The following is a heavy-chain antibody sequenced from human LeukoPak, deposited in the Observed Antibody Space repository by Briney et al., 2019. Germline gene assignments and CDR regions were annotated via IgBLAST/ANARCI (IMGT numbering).Heavy chain of an antibody. Sequence: GGSLRLSCAASGFTFTNYWMSWVRQAPGKGPEWVANIKYGESKTYYDDSVKGRFTISRDNAKNSLFLQMNSLRAEDTAVYYWARDASLYCAGDTCYWAFDHWGQGTLVTVSS. CDR2: IKYGESKT. CDR1: GFTFTNYW. J-gene: IGHJ4*02. V-gene: IGHV3-7*01. D-gene: IGHD2-21*02. CDR3: ARDASLYCAGDTCYWAFDH.